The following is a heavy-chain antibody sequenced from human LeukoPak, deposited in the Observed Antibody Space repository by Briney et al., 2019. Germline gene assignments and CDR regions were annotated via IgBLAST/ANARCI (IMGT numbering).Heavy chain of an antibody. V-gene: IGHV3-30*18. Sequence: PGRSLRLSCAAAGFTFSSYGMHWVRQAPGKGLEWVAVISYNGRNDYYVDSVKGRFTISRDNSENTLYLQMNSLRAEDTAVYYCAKGEFQAGGKADYWGQGTLVTVSS. CDR2: ISYNGRND. J-gene: IGHJ4*02. CDR1: GFTFSSYG. CDR3: AKGEFQAGGKADY. D-gene: IGHD3-16*01.